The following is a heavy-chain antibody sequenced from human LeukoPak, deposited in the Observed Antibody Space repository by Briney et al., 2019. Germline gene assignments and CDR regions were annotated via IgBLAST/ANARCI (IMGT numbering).Heavy chain of an antibody. V-gene: IGHV3-7*01. CDR2: IKQDGSEK. Sequence: GGFLRLSWAASGFTFSSYWMSWVRQAPGKGLEWVANIKQDGSEKYYVDSVKGRFTISRDNAENSLYLQMNSLRAEDTAVYYCARDHIPQGYYYYYYMDVWGKGTTVTVSS. CDR1: GFTFSSYW. J-gene: IGHJ6*03. D-gene: IGHD2-21*01. CDR3: ARDHIPQGYYYYYYMDV.